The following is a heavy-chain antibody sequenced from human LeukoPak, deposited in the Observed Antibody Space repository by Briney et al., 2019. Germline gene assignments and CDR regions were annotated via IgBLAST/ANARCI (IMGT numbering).Heavy chain of an antibody. D-gene: IGHD2-8*01. CDR3: AHLSKYCTSGVCYYFDY. J-gene: IGHJ4*02. Sequence: SGPTLVKPTQTLTLTCTFSGFSLSPSGVGVGWIRQPPGKALEWLALIYRDNDKRYSPSLKSRVTITKDTSKNQVVLRMTNMDPVDTATYYCAHLSKYCTSGVCYYFDYWGQGTLVTVSS. V-gene: IGHV2-5*02. CDR2: IYRDNDK. CDR1: GFSLSPSGVG.